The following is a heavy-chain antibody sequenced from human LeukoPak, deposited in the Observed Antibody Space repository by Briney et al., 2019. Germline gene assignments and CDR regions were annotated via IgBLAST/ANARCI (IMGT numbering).Heavy chain of an antibody. CDR2: IYYSGST. D-gene: IGHD3-10*01. Sequence: NSSETLSLTCTVSGGSISSGGYYWSWIRQHPGKGLEWIGYIYYSGSTYYNPSLKSRVTISVDTSKNQFSLKLSSVTAADTAVYYCARALFGSGSYKKGNWFDPWGQGTLVTVSS. J-gene: IGHJ5*02. CDR3: ARALFGSGSYKKGNWFDP. V-gene: IGHV4-31*03. CDR1: GGSISSGGYY.